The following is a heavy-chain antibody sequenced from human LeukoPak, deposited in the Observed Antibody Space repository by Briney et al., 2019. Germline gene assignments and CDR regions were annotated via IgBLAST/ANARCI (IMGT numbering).Heavy chain of an antibody. CDR2: IYYSGST. J-gene: IGHJ4*02. Sequence: SGTLSLTCTVSGGSISSGGYYWSWIRQHPGKSLEWIGYIYYSGSTYYNPSLKSRVTISVDTSKNQFSLKLSSVTAADTAVYYCARAYRPRGYYFDYWGQGTLVTVSS. D-gene: IGHD3-10*01. CDR3: ARAYRPRGYYFDY. V-gene: IGHV4-31*03. CDR1: GGSISSGGYY.